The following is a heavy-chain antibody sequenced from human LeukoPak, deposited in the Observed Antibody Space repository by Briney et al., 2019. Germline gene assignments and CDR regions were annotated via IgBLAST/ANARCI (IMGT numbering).Heavy chain of an antibody. CDR2: IYSNNIT. J-gene: IGHJ4*02. D-gene: IGHD3-22*01. V-gene: IGHV3-53*01. Sequence: GGSLRLSCAASGFTVSSNYMTWVRQAPGEGLEWVSVIYSNNITFYADSVKGRFTISRDTSRNTLYLQMNSLRAEDTAVYYCAKGITVMMVAPGYWGQGTLVTVSS. CDR3: AKGITVMMVAPGY. CDR1: GFTVSSNY.